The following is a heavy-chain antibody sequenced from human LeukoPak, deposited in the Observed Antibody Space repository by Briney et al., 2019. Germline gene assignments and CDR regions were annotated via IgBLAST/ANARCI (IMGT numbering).Heavy chain of an antibody. D-gene: IGHD2-15*01. V-gene: IGHV1-69*04. CDR2: IIPIFGIA. Sequence: SVKVSCKASEGTFSSYAISWVRQAPGQGLEWMGRIIPIFGIANYAQKFQGRVTITADKSTSTAYMELSSLRSEDTAVYYCASSGGYCSGGSCYSHYWGQGTLVTVSS. CDR1: EGTFSSYA. J-gene: IGHJ4*02. CDR3: ASSGGYCSGGSCYSHY.